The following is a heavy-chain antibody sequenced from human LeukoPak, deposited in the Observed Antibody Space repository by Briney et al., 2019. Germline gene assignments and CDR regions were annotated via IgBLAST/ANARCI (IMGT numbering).Heavy chain of an antibody. J-gene: IGHJ4*02. Sequence: GGSLRLSCAASGFTFSDYCMSWIRQAPGKGLEWVSYISSSSSYTNYADSVKGRFTISRDNAKNSLYLQMNSLRAEDTAVYYCARAHPPSGYDLGDFDYWGQGTLVTVSS. CDR1: GFTFSDYC. CDR2: ISSSSSYT. V-gene: IGHV3-11*06. D-gene: IGHD5-12*01. CDR3: ARAHPPSGYDLGDFDY.